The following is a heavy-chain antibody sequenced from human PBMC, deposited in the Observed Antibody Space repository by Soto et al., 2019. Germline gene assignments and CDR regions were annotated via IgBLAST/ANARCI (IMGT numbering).Heavy chain of an antibody. CDR1: GFTFSSYA. V-gene: IGHV3-23*01. J-gene: IGHJ6*02. CDR3: ASGIAAAQHLHYYGMDV. CDR2: ISGSGGST. Sequence: GGSLRLSCAASGFTFSSYAMSWVRQAPGKGLEWVSAISGSGGSTYYADSVKGRFTISRDNSKNTLYLQMNSLRAEDTAVYYCASGIAAAQHLHYYGMDVWGQGTTVTVSS. D-gene: IGHD6-13*01.